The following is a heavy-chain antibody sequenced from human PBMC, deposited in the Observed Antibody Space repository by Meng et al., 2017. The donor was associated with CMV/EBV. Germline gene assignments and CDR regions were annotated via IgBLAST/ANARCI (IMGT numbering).Heavy chain of an antibody. D-gene: IGHD2-8*01. V-gene: IGHV5-51*01. CDR1: GYSFTSYW. J-gene: IGHJ4*02. CDR2: IYPGDSDT. Sequence: GESLKISCKGSGYSFTSYWIGWVRQMPGKGLEWMGIIYPGDSDTRYSPSFQGQVTLSADMSISTAYLQWSRLKASDTAMYYCARLYADVGPRYWGQGTLVTVSS. CDR3: ARLYADVGPRY.